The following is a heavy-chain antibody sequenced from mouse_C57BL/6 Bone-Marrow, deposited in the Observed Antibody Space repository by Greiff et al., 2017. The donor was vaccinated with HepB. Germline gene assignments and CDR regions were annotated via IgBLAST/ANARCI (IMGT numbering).Heavy chain of an antibody. V-gene: IGHV1-26*01. J-gene: IGHJ1*03. D-gene: IGHD2-10*02. CDR1: GYTFTDYY. CDR2: INPNNGGT. CDR3: AREKVWYGWYFDV. Sequence: VQLQQSGPELVKPGASVKISCKASGYTFTDYYMNWVKQSHGKSLEWIGDINPNNGGTSYNQKFKGKATLTVDKSSSTAYMELRSLTSEDSAVYYCAREKVWYGWYFDVWGTGTTVTVSS.